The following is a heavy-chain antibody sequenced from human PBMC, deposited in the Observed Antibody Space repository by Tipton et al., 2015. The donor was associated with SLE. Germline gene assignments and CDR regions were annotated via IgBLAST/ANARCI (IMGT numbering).Heavy chain of an antibody. CDR3: ARQWYYGSGSLGYFDY. J-gene: IGHJ4*02. V-gene: IGHV4-59*08. D-gene: IGHD3-10*01. CDR1: GGSISNYY. Sequence: TLSLTCIVSGGSISNYYWSWIRQPPGKRLEWIGDIYYSGSTNYNPSLKSRVTMSVDTSKNQFSLKLNSVTAADTAVYYCARQWYYGSGSLGYFDYWGQGNLVTVSS. CDR2: IYYSGST.